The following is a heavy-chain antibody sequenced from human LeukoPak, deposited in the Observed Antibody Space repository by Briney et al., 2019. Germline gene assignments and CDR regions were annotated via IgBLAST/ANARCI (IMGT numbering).Heavy chain of an antibody. CDR1: GGSISSSNW. J-gene: IGHJ4*02. CDR2: IYHSGRWGT. D-gene: IGHD6-19*01. Sequence: SETLSLTCTVSGGSISSSNWWIWLRQPPGKGLEWIGEIYHSGRWGTNYNPSLKSRATISIDNAKNQFSLKVRSVTAADTAVYFCARDNPRTTGYSSGSSFDFWGQGTLVTVSS. V-gene: IGHV4-4*02. CDR3: ARDNPRTTGYSSGSSFDF.